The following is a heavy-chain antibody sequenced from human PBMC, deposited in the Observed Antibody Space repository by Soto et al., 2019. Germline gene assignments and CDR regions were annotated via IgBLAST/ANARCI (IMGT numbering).Heavy chain of an antibody. V-gene: IGHV3-23*01. D-gene: IGHD3-3*01. J-gene: IGHJ4*02. CDR2: ISGSGGST. Sequence: GGSLRLSCAASGFTFSSYAMSWVRQAPGKGLEWVSAISGSGGSTYYADSVKGRFTISRDNSKNTLYLQMNSLRAEDTAVYYCAKDHDFWSGYYLAFDYWGQGTLVTVSS. CDR1: GFTFSSYA. CDR3: AKDHDFWSGYYLAFDY.